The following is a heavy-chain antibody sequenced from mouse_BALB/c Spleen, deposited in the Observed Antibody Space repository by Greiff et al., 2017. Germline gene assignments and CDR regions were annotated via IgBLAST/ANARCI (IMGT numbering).Heavy chain of an antibody. CDR1: GYTFTSYW. CDR3: ARMGSGYYFDY. J-gene: IGHJ2*01. CDR2: IYPGDGDT. V-gene: IGHV1-87*01. Sequence: QVQLKQSGAELARPGASVKLSCKASGYTFTSYWMQWVKQRPGQGLEWIGAIYPGDGDTRYTQKFKGKATLTADKSSSTAYMQLSSLASEDSAVYYCARMGSGYYFDYWGQGTTLTVSS. D-gene: IGHD1-1*01.